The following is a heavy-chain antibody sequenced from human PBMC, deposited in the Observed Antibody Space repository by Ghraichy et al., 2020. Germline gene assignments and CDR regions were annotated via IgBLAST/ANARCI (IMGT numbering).Heavy chain of an antibody. Sequence: SETLSLTCAVSGGSLSGYWSWIRQSPGEGLEWIGEIHHSGNTIYNPSLKSRVTISIDTSKNQFSLKLNSVTAADTAVYHCARHISAAFDIWGQGTVVTVSS. CDR3: ARHISAAFDI. D-gene: IGHD1-14*01. CDR1: GGSLSGY. CDR2: IHHSGNT. V-gene: IGHV4-34*01. J-gene: IGHJ3*02.